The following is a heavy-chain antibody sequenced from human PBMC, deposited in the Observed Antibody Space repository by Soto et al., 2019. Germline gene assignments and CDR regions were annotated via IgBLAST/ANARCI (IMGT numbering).Heavy chain of an antibody. D-gene: IGHD3-3*01. V-gene: IGHV1-3*01. CDR1: GYTFTNYV. J-gene: IGHJ4*02. CDR2: INSGNGNT. CDR3: ARGLTIFGVVIVY. Sequence: GASVKVSCKTSGYTFTNYVVDWVRQAPGQGLEWMGWINSGNGNTKYSEKFQGRVTITRDTSASTAYMELNSLTSEDTAVYYCARGLTIFGVVIVYWGQGTLVTVSS.